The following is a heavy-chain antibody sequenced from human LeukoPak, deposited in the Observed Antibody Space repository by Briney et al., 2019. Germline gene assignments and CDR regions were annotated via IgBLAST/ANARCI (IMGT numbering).Heavy chain of an antibody. J-gene: IGHJ4*02. CDR2: IYPGDSDT. D-gene: IGHD3-16*01. CDR1: GYSFTSYW. Sequence: GESLKISCKGSGYSFTSYWIGWVRQMPGKGLEWMGIIYPGDSDTRYSPSFQGQVTISADKSISTAYLQWSSLKASDTAMYYCARSMITFGGVIYFDYWGQGTLVTVSS. CDR3: ARSMITFGGVIYFDY. V-gene: IGHV5-51*01.